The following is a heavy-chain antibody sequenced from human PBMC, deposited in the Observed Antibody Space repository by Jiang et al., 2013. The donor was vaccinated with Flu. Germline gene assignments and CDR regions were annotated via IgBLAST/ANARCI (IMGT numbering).Heavy chain of an antibody. CDR3: AKEICSSTSCYTVYYYYGMDV. J-gene: IGHJ6*02. V-gene: IGHV3-30*18. Sequence: WVAVISYDGSNKYYADSVKGRFTISRDNSKNTLYLQMNSLRAEDTAVYYCAKEICSSTSCYTVYYYYGMDVWGQGTTVTVSS. CDR2: ISYDGSNK. D-gene: IGHD2-2*02.